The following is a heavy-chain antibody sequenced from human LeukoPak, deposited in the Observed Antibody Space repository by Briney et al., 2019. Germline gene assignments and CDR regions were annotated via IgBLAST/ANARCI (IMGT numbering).Heavy chain of an antibody. J-gene: IGHJ4*02. CDR2: IYYSGRT. V-gene: IGHV4-39*01. CDR3: ARLKSSYGDYYFDY. D-gene: IGHD4-17*01. Sequence: SETLSLTCTVSGGSIGSSTYYWGWIRQPPGKGLEWLGNIYYSGRTYYNPSLKNRLTISVDTSRNQFSLNLRSVTAADTAVYYCARLKSSYGDYYFDYWGQGTLVTVSS. CDR1: GGSIGSSTYY.